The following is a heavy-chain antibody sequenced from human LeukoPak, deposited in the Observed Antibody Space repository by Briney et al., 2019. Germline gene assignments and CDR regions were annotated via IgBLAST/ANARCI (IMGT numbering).Heavy chain of an antibody. D-gene: IGHD1-26*01. Sequence: SETLSLTCTVSGGSISSSSYYWGWIRQPPGKGLEWIGYIYYSGSTYYNPSLKSRVTISVDTSKNQFSLKLSSVTAADTAVYYCARVNSVGATGYFDYWGQGTLVTVSS. CDR3: ARVNSVGATGYFDY. CDR1: GGSISSSSYY. V-gene: IGHV4-31*03. CDR2: IYYSGST. J-gene: IGHJ4*02.